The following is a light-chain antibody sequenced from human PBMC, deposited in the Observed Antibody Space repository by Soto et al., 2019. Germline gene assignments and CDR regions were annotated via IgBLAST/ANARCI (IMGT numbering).Light chain of an antibody. J-gene: IGKJ5*01. CDR1: QSVSSY. CDR3: QQRSNWPPVT. V-gene: IGKV3-11*01. CDR2: DAS. Sequence: EIVLTQSPGTLSLSPGDRATLSCRASQSVSSYLAWYQQKPGQAPRLLIYDASNRATGIPARFSGSGSGTDFTLTISSLEPEDFAVYYCQQRSNWPPVTFGQGTRLEI.